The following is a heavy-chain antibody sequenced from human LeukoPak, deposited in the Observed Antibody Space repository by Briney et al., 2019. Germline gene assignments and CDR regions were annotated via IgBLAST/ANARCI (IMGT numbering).Heavy chain of an antibody. CDR3: ARVWAPITGTTDYYYGMDV. CDR1: GFTVSSNY. J-gene: IGHJ6*02. Sequence: GRSLRLSCAASGFTVSSNYMSWVRQAPGKGLEWVSVIYSGGSTYYADSVKGRFTISRHNSKNTLYLQMNSLRAEDTAVYYCARVWAPITGTTDYYYGMDVWGQGTTVTVSS. V-gene: IGHV3-53*04. D-gene: IGHD1-7*01. CDR2: IYSGGST.